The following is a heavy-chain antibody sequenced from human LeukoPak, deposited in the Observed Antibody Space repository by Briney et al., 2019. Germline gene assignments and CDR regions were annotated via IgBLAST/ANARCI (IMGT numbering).Heavy chain of an antibody. J-gene: IGHJ4*02. CDR1: GYTFTSYY. Sequence: ASVKVSCKPSGYTFTSYYMHWVRQAPGQGLEWMGIINPSGGSTNYAQKFQGRVTITRDTSTSTVYMELSGLRSEDTAVYYCARRYCSGGDCPLGYWGQGTLVTVSS. D-gene: IGHD2-15*01. V-gene: IGHV1-46*01. CDR3: ARRYCSGGDCPLGY. CDR2: INPSGGST.